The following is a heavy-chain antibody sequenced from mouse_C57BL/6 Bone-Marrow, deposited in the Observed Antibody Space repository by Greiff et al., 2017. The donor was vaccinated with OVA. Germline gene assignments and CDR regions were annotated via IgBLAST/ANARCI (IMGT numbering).Heavy chain of an antibody. CDR1: GYTFTDYE. CDR2: IDPETGGT. J-gene: IGHJ2*01. D-gene: IGHD2-3*01. V-gene: IGHV1-15*01. CDR3: TRWGWLLRYYFDY. Sequence: QVQLQQSGAELVRPGASVTLSCKASGYTFTDYEMHWVKQTPVHGLEWIGAIDPETGGTAYNQKFKGKAILTADKSSSTAYMELRSLTSEDSAVYYCTRWGWLLRYYFDYGGQGTTLTVSS.